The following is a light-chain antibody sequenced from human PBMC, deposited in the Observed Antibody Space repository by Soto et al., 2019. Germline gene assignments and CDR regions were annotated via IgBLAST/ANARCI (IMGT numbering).Light chain of an antibody. V-gene: IGKV3-20*01. CDR2: DAS. CDR3: QVYGSSSKT. J-gene: IGKJ1*01. CDR1: QSVSSS. Sequence: EIVMTQSPATLSVSPGERVTLSCRASQSVSSSLAWYRQKPGQAPRLLIHDASSRATGISDRFTGSGSGTDFTLTITTLEPEDFAVYFCQVYGSSSKTFGQGTKVDIK.